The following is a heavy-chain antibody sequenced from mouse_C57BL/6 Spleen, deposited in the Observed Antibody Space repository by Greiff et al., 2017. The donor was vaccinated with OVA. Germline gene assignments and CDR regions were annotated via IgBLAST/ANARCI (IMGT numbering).Heavy chain of an antibody. Sequence: VQLQQSGPELVKPGASVKISCKASGYTFTDYYMNWVKQSHGKSLEWIGDINPNNGGTSYNQKFKGKATLTVDKASSTAYMELRSLTSEDSAVYYCARKGGLRRFYAMDYWGQGTSVTVSS. J-gene: IGHJ4*01. D-gene: IGHD2-4*01. CDR2: INPNNGGT. CDR1: GYTFTDYY. CDR3: ARKGGLRRFYAMDY. V-gene: IGHV1-26*01.